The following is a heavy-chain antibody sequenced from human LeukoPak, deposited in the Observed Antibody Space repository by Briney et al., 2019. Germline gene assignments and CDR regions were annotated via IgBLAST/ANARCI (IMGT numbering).Heavy chain of an antibody. V-gene: IGHV4-34*01. D-gene: IGHD6-13*01. CDR2: INHSGST. Sequence: SETLSLTCAVYGGSFSDFYWSWIRQPPGKGLEWIGEINHSGSTNYNPSLKSRVTISVDTSKNQFSLKLSSVTAADTAVYYCARPPGGRQQLVTDYWGQGTLVTVSS. CDR1: GGSFSDFY. CDR3: ARPPGGRQQLVTDY. J-gene: IGHJ4*02.